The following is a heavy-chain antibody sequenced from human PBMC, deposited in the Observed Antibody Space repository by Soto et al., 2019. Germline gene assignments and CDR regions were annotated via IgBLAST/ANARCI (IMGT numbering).Heavy chain of an antibody. CDR2: INDRASI. CDR3: ARESHDILTGPPWVWYFDL. Sequence: QLQLQQWGAGPLRPLETLSLTCGGSGGSFSGYYWAWIRQSPGKGLEWIGEINDRASINSNPSLKSRVSISVDPSKIHYSLILRSVTAAATAVYYCARESHDILTGPPWVWYFDLWGRGTLVSVSS. J-gene: IGHJ2*01. CDR1: GGSFSGYY. D-gene: IGHD3-9*01. V-gene: IGHV4-34*01.